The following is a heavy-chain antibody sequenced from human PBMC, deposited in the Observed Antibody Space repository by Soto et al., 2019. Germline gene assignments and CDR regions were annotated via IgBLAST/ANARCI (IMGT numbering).Heavy chain of an antibody. J-gene: IGHJ4*01. Sequence: GGSLRLSCSGSGFPFSNAWINWVRHVPGKGLEWVGRIKSRALGGTTDFAAHIRGRFAITRGDSRNVAYMQMNSLHTEDTAIYYCTTDSYSSMVVVRFDFWGHGSLVTVSS. CDR2: IKSRALGGTT. V-gene: IGHV3-15*07. D-gene: IGHD3-10*01. CDR3: TTDSYSSMVVVRFDF. CDR1: GFPFSNAW.